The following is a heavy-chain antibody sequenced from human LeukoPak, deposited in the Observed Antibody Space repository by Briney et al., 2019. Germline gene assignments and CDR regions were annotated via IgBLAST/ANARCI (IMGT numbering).Heavy chain of an antibody. J-gene: IGHJ4*02. V-gene: IGHV3-74*01. Sequence: GGSLRLSCAASGFTFSSYWMQWVRQAPGKGLVWVSRIKSEGSGPTYADSVQGRFTISRDNAKNTLYLQMNSLRAEDTAVYYCARDGDWVGGPIDYWGQGTLVTVSS. D-gene: IGHD2-21*01. CDR2: IKSEGSGP. CDR3: ARDGDWVGGPIDY. CDR1: GFTFSSYW.